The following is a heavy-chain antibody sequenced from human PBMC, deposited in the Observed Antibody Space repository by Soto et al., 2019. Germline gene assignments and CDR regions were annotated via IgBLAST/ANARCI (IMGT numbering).Heavy chain of an antibody. D-gene: IGHD3-10*01. CDR2: ISSSSSYI. V-gene: IGHV3-11*06. CDR3: ARDPRTTLAGARYYGSANYYYGMDV. J-gene: IGHJ6*02. CDR1: GFTFRDYY. Sequence: GGSLRLSCAVSGFTFRDYYMGWIRQAPGKGLEWVSSISSSSSYIYYADSVKGRFTISRDNAKNSLYLQMNSLRAEDTAVYYCARDPRTTLAGARYYGSANYYYGMDVWGQGTTVTVSS.